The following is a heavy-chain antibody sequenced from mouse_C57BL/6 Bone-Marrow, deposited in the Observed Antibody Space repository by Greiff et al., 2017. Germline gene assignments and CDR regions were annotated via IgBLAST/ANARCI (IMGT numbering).Heavy chain of an antibody. V-gene: IGHV1-81*01. D-gene: IGHD4-1*01. CDR3: ARGGGGTYY. CDR2: IYPRSGNT. J-gene: IGHJ2*01. CDR1: GYTFTSYG. Sequence: VKLMESGAELARPGASVKLSCKASGYTFTSYGISWVKQRTGQGLEWIGEIYPRSGNTYYNEKFKGKATLTADKSSSTAYMELRSLTSEDSAVYFCARGGGGTYYWGQGTTLTVSS.